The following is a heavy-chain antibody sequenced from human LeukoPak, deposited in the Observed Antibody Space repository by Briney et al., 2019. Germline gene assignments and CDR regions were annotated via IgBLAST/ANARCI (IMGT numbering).Heavy chain of an antibody. CDR1: GFTFSSYA. Sequence: GGSLRLSCAASGFTFSSYAMTWVRQAPGKWLEWASATSGTGERTYYADSVKGRFTISRDNSKNTLYLQMSSLRAEDTAVYYCARRDGYNSGACDYWGQGTLVTVSS. V-gene: IGHV3-23*01. CDR3: ARRDGYNSGACDY. J-gene: IGHJ4*02. D-gene: IGHD5-24*01. CDR2: TSGTGERT.